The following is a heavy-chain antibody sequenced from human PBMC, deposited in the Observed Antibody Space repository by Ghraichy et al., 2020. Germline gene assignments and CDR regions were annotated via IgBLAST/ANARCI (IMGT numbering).Heavy chain of an antibody. D-gene: IGHD6-13*01. Sequence: ETLSLTCTVSAGSISTYFWSWVRQPPGKGLEWIGSIHYSGSTNYNPSLKSRVIISVDTSKNQFSLRLTSVTAADTAVYFCASQQLPRLYYGMDVWGQGTTVTVSS. CDR1: AGSISTYF. CDR3: ASQQLPRLYYGMDV. CDR2: IHYSGST. J-gene: IGHJ6*02. V-gene: IGHV4-59*01.